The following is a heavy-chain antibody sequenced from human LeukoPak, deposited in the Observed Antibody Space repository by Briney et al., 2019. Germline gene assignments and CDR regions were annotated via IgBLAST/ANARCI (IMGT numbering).Heavy chain of an antibody. Sequence: GASVKVSCKASGYTFTSYYMHWVRQAPGQGLEWMGIINPSGGSTTYAQKFQGRVTMTRDTSTSTVYMDLSSPRSEDTAVYYCAGQKVEWELLPWSAFDIWGQGTMVTVSS. J-gene: IGHJ3*02. CDR3: AGQKVEWELLPWSAFDI. CDR1: GYTFTSYY. V-gene: IGHV1-46*01. D-gene: IGHD1-26*01. CDR2: INPSGGST.